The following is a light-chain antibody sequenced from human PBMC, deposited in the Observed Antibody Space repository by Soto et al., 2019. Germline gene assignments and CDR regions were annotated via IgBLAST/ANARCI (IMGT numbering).Light chain of an antibody. CDR2: DTS. J-gene: IGKJ4*01. CDR3: QQYHTLPIA. Sequence: DIQMTQSPSSLSASVGDRVTITCQASQGINNYLNWYQQKPGNAPKLLIFDTSDLETGVPSRFSGRGSETDFTFTISSLQPEDAAAYYCQQYHTLPIAFGGGTKGDSK. CDR1: QGINNY. V-gene: IGKV1-33*01.